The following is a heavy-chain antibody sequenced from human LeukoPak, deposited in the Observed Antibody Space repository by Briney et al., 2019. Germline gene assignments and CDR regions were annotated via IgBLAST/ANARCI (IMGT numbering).Heavy chain of an antibody. CDR3: ARDRVGYCSGGSCYSEWDY. J-gene: IGHJ4*02. V-gene: IGHV1-18*01. Sequence: GASVKVSCKASGYTFTSYGISWVRQAPGQGLEWMGWISAYNGNTNYAQKLQGRVTMTTDTSTSTAYMELRSLRSDDTAVYYCARDRVGYCSGGSCYSEWDYWGQGTLVTVSS. CDR1: GYTFTSYG. CDR2: ISAYNGNT. D-gene: IGHD2-15*01.